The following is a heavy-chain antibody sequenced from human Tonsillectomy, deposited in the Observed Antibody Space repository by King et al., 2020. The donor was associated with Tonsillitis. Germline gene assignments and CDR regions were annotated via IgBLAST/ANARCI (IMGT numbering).Heavy chain of an antibody. J-gene: IGHJ4*02. CDR2: IRSKANSYAT. CDR3: SLTKPGYSGGWY. V-gene: IGHV3-73*01. D-gene: IGHD6-19*01. CDR1: GFTFSGST. Sequence: QLVQSGGGLVQPGGSLKLSRTASGFTFSGSTMLWVRQASGKGLEWVGRIRSKANSYATAYAASVKGRFTLSRDDSKNTAYLQMNSLKTEDTAVYYCSLTKPGYSGGWYWGQGTLVTVSS.